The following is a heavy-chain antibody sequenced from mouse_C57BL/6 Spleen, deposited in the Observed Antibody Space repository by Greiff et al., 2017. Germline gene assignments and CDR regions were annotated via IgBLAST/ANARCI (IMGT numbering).Heavy chain of an antibody. CDR2: IDPSDSDT. J-gene: IGHJ2*01. V-gene: IGHV1-52*01. CDR1: GYTFTSYW. Sequence: LQQPGAELVRPGSSVKLSCKASGYTFTSYWMHWVKQRPIQGLEWIGNIDPSDSDTHYNQKFKDKATLTVDKSSSTAYMQLSSLTSEDSAVYYCARLERGYWGQGTTLTVSS. CDR3: ARLERGY.